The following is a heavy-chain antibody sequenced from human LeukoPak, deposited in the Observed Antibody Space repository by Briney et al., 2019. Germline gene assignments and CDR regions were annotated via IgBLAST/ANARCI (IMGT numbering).Heavy chain of an antibody. CDR1: GGSISSYY. V-gene: IGHV4-59*01. CDR3: ARAGQGGYSSSWFPFDY. CDR2: IYYSGST. D-gene: IGHD6-13*01. J-gene: IGHJ4*02. Sequence: SETLSLTCTVSGGSISSYYWSWIRQPPGKGLEWIGYIYYSGSTNYNPSLKSRVTISVDTSKNQFSLKLSSATAADTAVYYCARAGQGGYSSSWFPFDYWGQGTLVTVSS.